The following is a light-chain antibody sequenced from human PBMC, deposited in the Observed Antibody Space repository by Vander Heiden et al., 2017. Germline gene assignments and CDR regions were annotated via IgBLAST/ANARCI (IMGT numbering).Light chain of an antibody. J-gene: IGLJ2*01. V-gene: IGLV3-1*01. Sequence: SYELTQPPSVSVSPGQTASITCSGDKLGDKYACWYQQKPGQSPGRVIYQDSKRPSGIPERFSGSNSGKTATLTISGTQAMDEADDYCQAWDSSTAVFGGGTKLTVL. CDR2: QDS. CDR1: KLGDKY. CDR3: QAWDSSTAV.